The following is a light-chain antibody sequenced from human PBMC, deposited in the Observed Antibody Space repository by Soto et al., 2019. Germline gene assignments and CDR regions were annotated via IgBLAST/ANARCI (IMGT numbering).Light chain of an antibody. J-gene: IGKJ3*01. Sequence: EIVLTQSPATLSLSPGERATLSCGASQSVSSYLAWYQQKPGQAPRLLIYDASNRATGIPARFSGSGSGTDFTLTISSLEPEDFAVYYCQQRSNWFTFGPGTKVDIK. CDR2: DAS. CDR1: QSVSSY. V-gene: IGKV3-11*01. CDR3: QQRSNWFT.